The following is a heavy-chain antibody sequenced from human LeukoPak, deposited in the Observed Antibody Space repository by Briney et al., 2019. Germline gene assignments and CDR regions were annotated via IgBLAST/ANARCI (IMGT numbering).Heavy chain of an antibody. CDR3: ASHYYGSGSYSSFDY. V-gene: IGHV3-72*01. D-gene: IGHD3-10*01. J-gene: IGHJ4*02. CDR2: TRNKANSYTT. Sequence: SGGSLRLSCAASGFTFSDHYMDWVRQAPGKGLEWVGRTRNKANSYTTEYAASVKGRFTISRDDSKNSLYLQMNSLKTEDTAVYYCASHYYGSGSYSSFDYWGQGTLVTVSS. CDR1: GFTFSDHY.